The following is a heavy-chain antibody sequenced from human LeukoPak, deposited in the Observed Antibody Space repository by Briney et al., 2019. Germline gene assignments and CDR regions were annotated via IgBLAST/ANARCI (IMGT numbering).Heavy chain of an antibody. CDR1: GYSFTSYW. J-gene: IGHJ5*02. V-gene: IGHV5-51*01. CDR2: IYPGDSDT. CDR3: ARLLLWFGELPSPWFDP. Sequence: ESLKISCKGSGYSFTSYWIGWVRQMPGKGLEWMGIIYPGDSDTRYSPSFQGQVTISADKSISTAYLQWSSLKASDTAMYYCARLLLWFGELPSPWFDPWGQGTLVTVSS. D-gene: IGHD3-10*01.